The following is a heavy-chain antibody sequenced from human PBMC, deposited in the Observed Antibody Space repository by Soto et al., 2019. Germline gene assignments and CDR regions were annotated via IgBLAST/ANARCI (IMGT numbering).Heavy chain of an antibody. CDR2: ISYDGSNK. CDR3: AKDYFDSSGYNDYYGMDV. J-gene: IGHJ6*02. CDR1: GFTFSSYG. V-gene: IGHV3-30*18. Sequence: LRLSCAASGFTFSSYGMHWVRQAPGKGLEWVAVISYDGSNKYYADSVKGRFTISRDNSKNTLYLQMNSLRAEDTAVYYCAKDYFDSSGYNDYYGMDVWGQGTTVTVSS. D-gene: IGHD3-22*01.